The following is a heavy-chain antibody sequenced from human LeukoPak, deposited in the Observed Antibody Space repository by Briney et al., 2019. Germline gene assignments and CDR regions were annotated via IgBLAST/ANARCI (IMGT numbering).Heavy chain of an antibody. D-gene: IGHD2-21*02. CDR2: IYYSGST. CDR3: ARASDSGDWHLGY. J-gene: IGHJ4*02. CDR1: GGSVSSGSNY. V-gene: IGHV4-61*01. Sequence: PSETLSLTCTVSGGSVSSGSNYWSWIRQPPGKGLEWIGYIYYSGSTNYNPSLKSRAIISADTSKNQFSLKVTSVTAADTAVYYCARASDSGDWHLGYWGQGTLVTVSS.